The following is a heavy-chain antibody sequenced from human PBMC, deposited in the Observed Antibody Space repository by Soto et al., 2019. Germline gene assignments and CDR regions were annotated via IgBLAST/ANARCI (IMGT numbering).Heavy chain of an antibody. J-gene: IGHJ3*02. D-gene: IGHD6-6*01. Sequence: PGESLKISGKVSGYSFTSYWIGCVRQMPGKGLEWMGIIYPGDSDTRYSPSFQGQVTISADKSISTAYLQWSSLKASDTAMYYCASSQPVLDAFDIWGQGTMVTVSS. V-gene: IGHV5-51*01. CDR2: IYPGDSDT. CDR1: GYSFTSYW. CDR3: ASSQPVLDAFDI.